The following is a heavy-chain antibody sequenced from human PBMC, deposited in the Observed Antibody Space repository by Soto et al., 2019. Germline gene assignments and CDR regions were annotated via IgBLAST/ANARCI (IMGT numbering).Heavy chain of an antibody. J-gene: IGHJ3*02. Sequence: SETLSLTCTVSGGSISSYYWSWIRQPPGKGLEWIGYIYYSGSTNYNPSLKSRVTISVDTSKNQFSLKLSSVTAADTAVYYCARVVAARLNAFDIWGQGTMVTV. D-gene: IGHD6-6*01. CDR3: ARVVAARLNAFDI. CDR2: IYYSGST. CDR1: GGSISSYY. V-gene: IGHV4-59*01.